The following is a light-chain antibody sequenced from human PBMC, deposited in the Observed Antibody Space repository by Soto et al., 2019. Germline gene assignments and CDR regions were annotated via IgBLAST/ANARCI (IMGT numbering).Light chain of an antibody. CDR3: QQCFNWLWT. Sequence: EIVLTQSPATLSLSPGDRATLSCRASQSVGNSVGWFQQKPGQAPRLLIYDATDRARGVPARFSGTGYGTDFTLTLRGLEPEDFAVYYCQQCFNWLWTFGQGTQVESK. CDR2: DAT. CDR1: QSVGNS. V-gene: IGKV3-11*01. J-gene: IGKJ1*01.